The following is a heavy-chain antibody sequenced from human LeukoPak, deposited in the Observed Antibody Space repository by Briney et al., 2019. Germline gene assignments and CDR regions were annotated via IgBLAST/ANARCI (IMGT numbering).Heavy chain of an antibody. J-gene: IGHJ5*02. CDR2: FYHGGST. Sequence: NPSETLSLTCTVSGYSISTGYYWDWIRQPPGKGLEWIGTFYHGGSTYYNPSLKSRVTISVDTSKNQFSLKLSSVTAADTAVYYCARRKGVNWFDPWGQGTLVTVSS. V-gene: IGHV4-38-2*02. CDR1: GYSISTGYY. CDR3: ARRKGVNWFDP.